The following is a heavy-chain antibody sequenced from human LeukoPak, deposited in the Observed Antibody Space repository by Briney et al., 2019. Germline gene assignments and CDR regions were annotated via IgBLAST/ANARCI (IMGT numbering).Heavy chain of an antibody. J-gene: IGHJ6*03. CDR3: AREGYYYYMDV. CDR2: IYYSGST. Sequence: SETLSLTCTVSGGSISSYYWSWIRQPPGKGLEWIGYIYYSGSTNYNPSLKSRVTISVDTSKNQFSLKLSSVTAADTAVYYCAREGYYYYMDVWGKGTTVTISS. V-gene: IGHV4-59*01. CDR1: GGSISSYY.